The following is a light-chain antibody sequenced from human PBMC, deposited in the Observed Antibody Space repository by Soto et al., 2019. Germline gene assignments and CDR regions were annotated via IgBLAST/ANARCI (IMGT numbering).Light chain of an antibody. CDR2: GAY. Sequence: EKVMTQSPATLSVSPGERVTLSCXXXXXXXXXLAWYQQKPGLDPRLLISGAYTRXXXIPDRFIGSGSGTXXXXXIXXXXXXDXAVXXXQHXNDLPLTFGQGTKVEIK. J-gene: IGKJ1*01. CDR1: XXXXXX. CDR3: QHXNDLPLT. V-gene: IGKV3-15*01.